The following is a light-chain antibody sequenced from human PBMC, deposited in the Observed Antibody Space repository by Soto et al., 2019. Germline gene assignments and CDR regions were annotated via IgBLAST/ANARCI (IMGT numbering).Light chain of an antibody. Sequence: VLTQSPGTLSLSAGERATLSCRATQSVTSNYLAWYQQKNGQAPSLLFFGASIRATGIPDRFSGSGYGTDFNLTISRLETEDFAVYYCQQYGNSPITFGQGTRLEIK. CDR3: QQYGNSPIT. J-gene: IGKJ5*01. V-gene: IGKV3-20*01. CDR1: QSVTSNY. CDR2: GAS.